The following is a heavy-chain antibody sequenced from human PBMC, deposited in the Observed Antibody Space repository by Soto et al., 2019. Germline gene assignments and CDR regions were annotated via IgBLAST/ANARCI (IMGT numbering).Heavy chain of an antibody. CDR3: ARDDIVVVPAAIKGGYYYGMDV. D-gene: IGHD2-2*02. V-gene: IGHV4-34*01. Sequence: SETLSLTCAVYGGSFSGYYWSWIRQPPGKGLEWIGEINHSGSTNYNPSLKSRVTISVDTSKNQFSLKLSSVTAADTAVYYCARDDIVVVPAAIKGGYYYGMDVWGQGTTVTVPS. J-gene: IGHJ6*02. CDR1: GGSFSGYY. CDR2: INHSGST.